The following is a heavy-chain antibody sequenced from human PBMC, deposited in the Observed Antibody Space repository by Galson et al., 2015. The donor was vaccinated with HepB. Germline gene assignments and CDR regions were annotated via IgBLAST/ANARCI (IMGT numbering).Heavy chain of an antibody. CDR2: IYYSGST. CDR3: ARPVYDFWSGSSNWFDP. CDR1: GGSISSSSYY. Sequence: SETLSLTCTVSGGSISSSSYYWGRIRQPPGKGLEWIGSIYYSGSTYYNPSLKSRVTISVDTSKNQFSLKLSSVTAADTAVYYCARPVYDFWSGSSNWFDPWGQGTLVTVSS. D-gene: IGHD3-3*01. J-gene: IGHJ5*02. V-gene: IGHV4-39*01.